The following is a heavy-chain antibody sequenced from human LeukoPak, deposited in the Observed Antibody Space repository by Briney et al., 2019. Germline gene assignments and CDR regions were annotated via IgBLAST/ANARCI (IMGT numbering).Heavy chain of an antibody. D-gene: IGHD1-26*01. Sequence: GGSLRLSCAASGFTFGSYGMHWVRQAPGKGLEWVAVISYDGSNKYYADSVKGRFTISRDNSKNTLYLQVNSLRAEDTAVYYCAKGGKWDVTPFDYWGQGTLVTVSS. CDR2: ISYDGSNK. CDR3: AKGGKWDVTPFDY. CDR1: GFTFGSYG. V-gene: IGHV3-30*18. J-gene: IGHJ4*02.